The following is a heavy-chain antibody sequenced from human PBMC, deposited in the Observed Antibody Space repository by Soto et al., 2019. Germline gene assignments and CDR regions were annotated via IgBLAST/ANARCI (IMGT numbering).Heavy chain of an antibody. J-gene: IGHJ4*02. CDR2: IVPIVDTS. CDR1: GGTFSSYA. V-gene: IGHV1-69*12. D-gene: IGHD5-12*01. Sequence: QVQLVQSGAEVRQPASSVKVSCKTSGGTFSSYAITWVRQAPGQGLEWMGGIVPIVDTSTYAQKFQGRVTIRADESTITVYMEVSCLRSDDTAVYDYVRAVASPGYPDNWRQGTLVTVSS. CDR3: VRAVASPGYPDN.